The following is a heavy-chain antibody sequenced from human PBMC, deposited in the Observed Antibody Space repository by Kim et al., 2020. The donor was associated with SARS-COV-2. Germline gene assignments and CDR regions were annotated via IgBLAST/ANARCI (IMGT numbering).Heavy chain of an antibody. V-gene: IGHV4-59*01. J-gene: IGHJ4*02. CDR1: GGSISSYY. D-gene: IGHD3-22*01. CDR2: IYYSGST. CDR3: AREGYDSSGYYYGGFDY. Sequence: SETLSLTCTVSGGSISSYYWSWIRQPPGKGLEWIGYIYYSGSTNYNPSLKSRVTISVDTSKNQFSLKLSSVTAADTAVYYCAREGYDSSGYYYGGFDYWGQGTLVTVSS.